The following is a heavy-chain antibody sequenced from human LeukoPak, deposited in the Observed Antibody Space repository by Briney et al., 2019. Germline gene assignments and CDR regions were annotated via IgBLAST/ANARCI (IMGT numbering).Heavy chain of an antibody. CDR3: ARYFSNLPYYDILTGYYPYYFDY. V-gene: IGHV4-34*01. CDR1: GGSFSGYY. D-gene: IGHD3-9*01. J-gene: IGHJ4*02. CDR2: INHSGST. Sequence: SETLSLTCAVYGGSFSGYYWSWIRQPPGKGLEWIGEINHSGSTNYNPSLKSRVTISVDTSKNQFSLKLSSVTAADTAVYYCARYFSNLPYYDILTGYYPYYFDYWGQGTLVTVSS.